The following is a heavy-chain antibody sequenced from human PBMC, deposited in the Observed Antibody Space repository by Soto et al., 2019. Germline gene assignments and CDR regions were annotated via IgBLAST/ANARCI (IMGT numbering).Heavy chain of an antibody. Sequence: QVQLEESGGGVVQPGKSLRLSCAASGFTFSNYALHWVRQAPGKGLEWVAVISHDETTKYYVDSVKGRFTISRDNSKNTLHLQMDSLRVEDTALYYCARTRNYIVATPPDYWGQGTLVTVSS. D-gene: IGHD5-12*01. CDR2: ISHDETTK. CDR3: ARTRNYIVATPPDY. J-gene: IGHJ4*02. CDR1: GFTFSNYA. V-gene: IGHV3-30-3*01.